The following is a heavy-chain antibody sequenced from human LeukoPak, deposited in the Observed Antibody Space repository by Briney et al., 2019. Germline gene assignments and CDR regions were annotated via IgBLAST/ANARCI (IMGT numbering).Heavy chain of an antibody. Sequence: GGSLRLSCAASGFTFSSYGIHWVRQAPGKGLEWVAVIWYDGSNKYYADSVKGRFTISRDYSKNTLYLQMNSLRAEDTAVYYCARGWLNYYYGMDVWGQGTTVTVSS. V-gene: IGHV3-33*01. CDR2: IWYDGSNK. CDR3: ARGWLNYYYGMDV. J-gene: IGHJ6*02. D-gene: IGHD5-12*01. CDR1: GFTFSSYG.